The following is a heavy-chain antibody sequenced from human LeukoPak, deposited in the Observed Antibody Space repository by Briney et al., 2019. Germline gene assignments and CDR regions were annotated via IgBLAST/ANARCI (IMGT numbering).Heavy chain of an antibody. D-gene: IGHD5-24*01. CDR1: GFTVSSNY. J-gene: IGHJ6*02. CDR2: IYSGGST. Sequence: PGGSLRLSCAASGFTVSSNYMSWVRQAPGKGLEWVSVIYSGGSTYYADSVKGRFTISRDNSKNTLYLQMNSLRAEDTAVYYCARDRPRDGYNGYYYYGMDVWSQGTTVTVSS. CDR3: ARDRPRDGYNGYYYYGMDV. V-gene: IGHV3-53*01.